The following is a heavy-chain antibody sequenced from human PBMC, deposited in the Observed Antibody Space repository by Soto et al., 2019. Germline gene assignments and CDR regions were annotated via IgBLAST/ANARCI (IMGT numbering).Heavy chain of an antibody. V-gene: IGHV1-46*03. CDR2: INPSGGST. CDR1: GYTFTIYY. D-gene: IGHD4-17*01. CDR3: ARAVRILTVTTPKYNWFDP. Sequence: EASVKVSCKASGYTFTIYYMHWVRQAPGQGLEWMGIINPSGGSTSYAQKFQGRVTMTRDTSTSTVYMELSSLRSEDTAVYYCARAVRILTVTTPKYNWFDPWGQGTLVTVSS. J-gene: IGHJ5*02.